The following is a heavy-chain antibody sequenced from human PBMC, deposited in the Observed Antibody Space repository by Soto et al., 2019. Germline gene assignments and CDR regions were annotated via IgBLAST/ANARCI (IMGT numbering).Heavy chain of an antibody. Sequence: GGSLRLSCAASGFIFSDYAMSWVRQAPGKGLEWVSLVRGTNENTYYADSVKGRFTISRDNSRNTLYLQMNSLRVEDTARYYCAKDWTHFDYWGQGTLVTVSS. CDR2: VRGTNENT. CDR3: AKDWTHFDY. V-gene: IGHV3-23*01. J-gene: IGHJ4*02. CDR1: GFIFSDYA. D-gene: IGHD1-1*01.